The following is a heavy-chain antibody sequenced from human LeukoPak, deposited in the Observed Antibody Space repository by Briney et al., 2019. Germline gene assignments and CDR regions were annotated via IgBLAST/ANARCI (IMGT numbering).Heavy chain of an antibody. CDR3: ARDRGQYYFDY. Sequence: SETLSLTCTVSGGSISSYYWSWIRQPPGKGLEWIGYIYYSGSTNYNPSLKSRVTISVDTSKNQFSLKLSSVTAADTAVYYCARDRGQYYFDYWGQGTRVTVSS. CDR2: IYYSGST. J-gene: IGHJ4*02. V-gene: IGHV4-59*01. CDR1: GGSISSYY.